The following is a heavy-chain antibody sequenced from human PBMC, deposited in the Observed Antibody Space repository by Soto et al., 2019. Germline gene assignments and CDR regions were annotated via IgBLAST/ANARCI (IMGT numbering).Heavy chain of an antibody. V-gene: IGHV3-11*01. CDR1: GFTFSDYY. CDR3: ARDRSYSSGWYDY. Sequence: GGSLRLSCAASGFTFSDYYMSWIRQAPGKGLEWVSYVSSSGSTIYYADSVKGRFTISRDNAKNSLYLQMNSLRAEDTAVYYCARDRSYSSGWYDYWGQGTLVTVSS. CDR2: VSSSGSTI. J-gene: IGHJ4*02. D-gene: IGHD6-19*01.